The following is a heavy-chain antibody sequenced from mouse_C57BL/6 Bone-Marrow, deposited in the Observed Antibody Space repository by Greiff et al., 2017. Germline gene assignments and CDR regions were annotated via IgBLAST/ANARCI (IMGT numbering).Heavy chain of an antibody. D-gene: IGHD2-1*01. CDR1: GFNIKDDY. J-gene: IGHJ2*01. V-gene: IGHV14-4*01. Sequence: EVKVVESGAELVRPGASVKLSCTASGFNIKDDYMHWVKQRPEQGLEWIGWIDPENGDTEYASKFQGKATITADTSSNTAYLQLSSLTSEDTAVYYCTTYGNYGDYWGQGTTLTVSS. CDR3: TTYGNYGDY. CDR2: IDPENGDT.